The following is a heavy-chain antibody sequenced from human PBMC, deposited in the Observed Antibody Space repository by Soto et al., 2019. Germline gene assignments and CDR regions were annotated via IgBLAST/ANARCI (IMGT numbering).Heavy chain of an antibody. CDR2: IYHSGST. CDR3: ASSRRMVRERPQLIWCDP. Sequence: SETLSLTFSISGGSFSSYHWSWIRQPPGKGLEWIGYIYHSGSTYYNPSLKSRVTISVDRSKNQFSLKLSSVTAADTAVYYCASSRRMVRERPQLIWCDPWGQGTRGTV. J-gene: IGHJ5*02. V-gene: IGHV4-59*12. D-gene: IGHD3-10*01. CDR1: GGSFSSYH.